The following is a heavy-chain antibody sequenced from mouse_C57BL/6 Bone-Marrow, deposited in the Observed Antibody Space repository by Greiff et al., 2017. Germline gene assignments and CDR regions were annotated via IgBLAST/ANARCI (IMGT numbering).Heavy chain of an antibody. V-gene: IGHV1-42*01. Sequence: VQLKQSGPELVKPGASVKISCKASGYSFTGYYMNWVKQSPEKSLEWIGEINPSTGGTTYNQKFKAKATLTVDKSPSTAYMQLKSLTSEDSAVYYCAPGVTTPYYFDYWGQGTTLTVSS. J-gene: IGHJ2*01. CDR3: APGVTTPYYFDY. D-gene: IGHD2-2*01. CDR2: INPSTGGT. CDR1: GYSFTGYY.